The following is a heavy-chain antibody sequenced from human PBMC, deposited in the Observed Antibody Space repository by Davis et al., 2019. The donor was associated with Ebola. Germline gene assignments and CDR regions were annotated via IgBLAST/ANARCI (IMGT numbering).Heavy chain of an antibody. CDR1: GFTFSDYY. D-gene: IGHD3-10*01. J-gene: IGHJ6*02. Sequence: GGSLRLSCAASGFTFSDYYMSWIRQAPGKGLEWVSYISSSGSTIYYADSVKGRFTISRDNAKNSLYLQMNSLRAEDTAVYYCARESYYYGSGSSGYYGMDVWGQGTTVTVSS. CDR3: ARESYYYGSGSSGYYGMDV. V-gene: IGHV3-11*04. CDR2: ISSSGSTI.